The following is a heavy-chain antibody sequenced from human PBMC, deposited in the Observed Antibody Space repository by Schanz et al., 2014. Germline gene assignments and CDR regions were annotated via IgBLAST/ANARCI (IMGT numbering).Heavy chain of an antibody. V-gene: IGHV3-33*06. CDR1: GFTFSSYG. CDR2: MSYDGSIK. Sequence: QVQLVESGGGVVQPGGSLRLSCAASGFTFSSYGMHWVRQAPGKGLEWVAAMSYDGSIKYYGDSVKGRFTISRDSGQNSLYLQMNSLRAEDTAVYYCAKQIHYDILTVTRNWGQGTLVTVSS. J-gene: IGHJ4*02. D-gene: IGHD3-9*01. CDR3: AKQIHYDILTVTRN.